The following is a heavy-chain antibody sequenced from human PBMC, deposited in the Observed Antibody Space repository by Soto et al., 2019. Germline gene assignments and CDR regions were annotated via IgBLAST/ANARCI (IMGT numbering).Heavy chain of an antibody. Sequence: GGSLRLSCAVSGFTFSDHFMDWVRQAPGKGLEWVGRTKNKDNSYTTEYAASVKGRCTISRDDSKNSAYLQMNSLKTEDTAVYYCARVDKQLGTTFFDYWGQGILVTSPQ. CDR1: GFTFSDHF. D-gene: IGHD1-1*01. V-gene: IGHV3-72*01. CDR2: TKNKDNSYTT. J-gene: IGHJ4*02. CDR3: ARVDKQLGTTFFDY.